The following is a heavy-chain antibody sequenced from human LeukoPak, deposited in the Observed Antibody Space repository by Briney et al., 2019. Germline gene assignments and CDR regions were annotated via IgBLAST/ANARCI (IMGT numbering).Heavy chain of an antibody. J-gene: IGHJ5*02. V-gene: IGHV4-59*08. CDR2: IYYSGST. Sequence: SETLSLTCTVSGGSISSYYWSWIRQPPGKGLEWIGYIYYSGSTNYNPSLKSRVTISVDTSRNQFSLKLSSVTAADTAVYYCARLPTTFSWFDPWGQGTLVTVSS. CDR1: GGSISSYY. CDR3: ARLPTTFSWFDP. D-gene: IGHD4-11*01.